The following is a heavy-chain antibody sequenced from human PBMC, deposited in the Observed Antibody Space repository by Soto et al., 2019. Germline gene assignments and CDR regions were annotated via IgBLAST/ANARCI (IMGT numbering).Heavy chain of an antibody. V-gene: IGHV1-18*04. J-gene: IGHJ6*02. CDR2: ISGNTGKT. CDR3: ARVPREIILVVMDV. D-gene: IGHD2-2*01. Sequence: QVQLVQSGGEVKKPGASVKVSCKTSGYTFSSYGINWVRQAPGQGLEWMGWISGNTGKTNYAQKLQGRVTITTDTSTSTAYMELRSLRSDDTAVYYCARVPREIILVVMDVWGQVTTVTVSS. CDR1: GYTFSSYG.